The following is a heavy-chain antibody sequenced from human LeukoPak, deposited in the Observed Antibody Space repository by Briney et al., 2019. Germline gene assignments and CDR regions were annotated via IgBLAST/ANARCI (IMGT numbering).Heavy chain of an antibody. Sequence: GGSLRLSCGASGFIFSNYAMTWVRQAPGKGLEWVSILGGLSESVYYPDSVKGRFTVSRDNSKDTLYLEINSLRGEDTATYYCARRWLGDPYGMDVWGQGTTVTVSS. D-gene: IGHD3-10*01. J-gene: IGHJ6*02. CDR3: ARRWLGDPYGMDV. V-gene: IGHV3-23*01. CDR1: GFIFSNYA. CDR2: LGGLSESV.